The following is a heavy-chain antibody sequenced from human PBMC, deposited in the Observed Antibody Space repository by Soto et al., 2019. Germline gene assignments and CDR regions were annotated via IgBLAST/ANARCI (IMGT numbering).Heavy chain of an antibody. CDR3: ARTRITIFGVLHDAFDI. Sequence: QVQLVQSGAEVKKPGASVKVSCKASGYTFTSYSSSWVRQAPGQGLEWMGWISAYNGNTNYAQKLQGRVTMTTDTSTSTAYMELRSLRSDDTAVYYCARTRITIFGVLHDAFDIWGQGTMVTVSS. CDR2: ISAYNGNT. D-gene: IGHD3-3*01. J-gene: IGHJ3*02. V-gene: IGHV1-18*01. CDR1: GYTFTSYS.